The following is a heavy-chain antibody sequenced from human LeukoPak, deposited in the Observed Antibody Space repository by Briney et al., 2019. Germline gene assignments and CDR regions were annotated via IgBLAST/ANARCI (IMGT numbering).Heavy chain of an antibody. V-gene: IGHV4-39*07. CDR3: ARLYGSGSSLYFDY. CDR2: IYYSGST. J-gene: IGHJ4*02. CDR1: GGSISSSSYY. D-gene: IGHD3-10*01. Sequence: PSETLSLTCTVSGGSISSSSYYWGWIRQPPGKGLEWIGSIYYSGSTYYNPSLKSRVTISVDTSKNQFSLNLTSVTAADTAVYYCARLYGSGSSLYFDYWGQGTLVTVSS.